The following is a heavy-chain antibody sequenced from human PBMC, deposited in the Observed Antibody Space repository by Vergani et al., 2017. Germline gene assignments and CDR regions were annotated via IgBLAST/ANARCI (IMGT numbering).Heavy chain of an antibody. CDR1: GGTFSSYA. CDR2: IIPILGIA. J-gene: IGHJ4*02. D-gene: IGHD4-23*01. CDR3: ARYRATVVTPAAPGSGDDY. Sequence: QVQLVQSGAEVKKPGSSVKVSCKASGGTFSSYAISWVRQAPGQGLEWMGRIIPILGIANYAQKFQGRVTITADKSTSTAYMELSSLRSEDTAVYYCARYRATVVTPAAPGSGDDYWGQGTLVTVSS. V-gene: IGHV1-69*04.